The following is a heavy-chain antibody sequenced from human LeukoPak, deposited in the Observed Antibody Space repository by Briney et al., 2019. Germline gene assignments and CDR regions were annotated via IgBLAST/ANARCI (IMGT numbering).Heavy chain of an antibody. CDR1: GFTFSSYS. CDR3: ARLIAAAGTNY. V-gene: IGHV3-21*01. D-gene: IGHD6-13*01. CDR2: ISSSSSYI. J-gene: IGHJ4*02. Sequence: GGSLRLSCAASGFTFSSYSMNWVRQAPGKGLEWVSSISSSSSYIYYADSVKGRFTISRDNAKNSLYLQMNSLRAEDTAVYYCARLIAAAGTNYWGQGTLVTVSS.